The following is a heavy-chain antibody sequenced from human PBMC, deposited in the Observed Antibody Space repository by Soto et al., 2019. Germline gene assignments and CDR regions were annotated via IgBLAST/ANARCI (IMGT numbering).Heavy chain of an antibody. CDR3: ATRMHSTGTICHPTFPH. D-gene: IGHD6-19*01. Sequence: EVQLVESGGGLVQPGGSLRLSCVASGFTFSRYNMDWVRQAPGKGPEWVSSITSGSGYKYYADPLKGRFTISRDDAKNSLYLEMNSLRAEDTAAYYCATRMHSTGTICHPTFPHWGQGTLVTVSS. CDR1: GFTFSRYN. V-gene: IGHV3-21*01. CDR2: ITSGSGYK. J-gene: IGHJ1*01.